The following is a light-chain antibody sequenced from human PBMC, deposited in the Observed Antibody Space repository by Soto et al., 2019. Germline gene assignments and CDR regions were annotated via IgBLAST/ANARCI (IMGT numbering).Light chain of an antibody. J-gene: IGKJ5*01. Sequence: EIVLTQSPATLSLSPGERGTNSCRASESIRTYLAWYQQKPGQAPRLLIYDASTRATGIPARFSGSGSGTDFTLTIGSLEPEDFAIYYCQQRSNWPITFGQGTRLEIK. CDR2: DAS. CDR1: ESIRTY. CDR3: QQRSNWPIT. V-gene: IGKV3-11*01.